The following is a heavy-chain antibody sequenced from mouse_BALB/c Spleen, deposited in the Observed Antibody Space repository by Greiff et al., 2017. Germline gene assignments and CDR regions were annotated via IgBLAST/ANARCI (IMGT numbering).Heavy chain of an antibody. CDR1: GFNIKDTY. V-gene: IGHV14-3*02. Sequence: EVQGVESGAELVKPGASVKLSCTASGFNIKDTYMHWVKQRPEQSLEWIGRIDPANGNTKYDPKFQGKATITADTSSNTAYLQLSSLTSEDTAVYYCARSTMITTIDYWGQGTTLTVSS. J-gene: IGHJ2*01. CDR2: IDPANGNT. CDR3: ARSTMITTIDY. D-gene: IGHD2-4*01.